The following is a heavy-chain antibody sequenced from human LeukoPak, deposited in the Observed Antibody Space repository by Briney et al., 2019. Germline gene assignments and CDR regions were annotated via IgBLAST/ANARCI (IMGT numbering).Heavy chain of an antibody. D-gene: IGHD3-10*01. V-gene: IGHV4-4*07. CDR2: IYTSGST. CDR3: ARVNYYGSGSLDY. J-gene: IGHJ4*02. Sequence: PSETLSLTCTVSGGSISIYYWTWIRQPAGKGLEWIGRIYTSGSTNYNPSLKSRVTMSVDTSKNQFSLKLSSVTAADTAVYYCARVNYYGSGSLDYWGQGTLVTVSS. CDR1: GGSISIYY.